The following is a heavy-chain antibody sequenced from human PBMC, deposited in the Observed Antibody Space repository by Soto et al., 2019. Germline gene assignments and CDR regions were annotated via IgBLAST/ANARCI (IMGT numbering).Heavy chain of an antibody. CDR1: ELTFRIFA. D-gene: IGHD1-26*01. V-gene: IGHV3-30-3*01. CDR3: ARGDREDIEEVVGVRPGEYSMDV. CDR2: ISYDGSRK. J-gene: IGHJ6*02. Sequence: QVHLVESGGGVVQPGSSLRLSCAASELTFRIFAMHWLRQSPGKGLEWVAVISYDGSRKADSVKGRFTVSRDNSWNTLYLQMNSLRAEDTAIYYCARGDREDIEEVVGVRPGEYSMDVWGQGTTVTVSS.